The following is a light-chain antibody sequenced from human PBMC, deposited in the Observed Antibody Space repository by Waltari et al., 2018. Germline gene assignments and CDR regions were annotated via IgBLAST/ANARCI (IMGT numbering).Light chain of an antibody. J-gene: IGKJ2*01. CDR3: QQYNNWPPMYT. V-gene: IGKV3-15*01. CDR2: AAS. Sequence: EIVMPQSPATLSVSPGERVTLSCRASQSVSSNLACYQQKPGQAPRVLIYAASTRATGIPARFSGSGSGTEFTLTISSLQSEDFAVYYCQQYNNWPPMYTFGQGTKLEIK. CDR1: QSVSSN.